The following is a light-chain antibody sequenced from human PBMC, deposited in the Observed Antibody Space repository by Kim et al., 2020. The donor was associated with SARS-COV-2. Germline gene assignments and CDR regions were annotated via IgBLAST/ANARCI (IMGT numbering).Light chain of an antibody. J-gene: IGKJ4*01. CDR2: DAY. CDR3: QEHDNLPALT. Sequence: SVGDSDTITGPASQNMNKYLNWYLQKPRRAPQLLIYDAYNLQTGVPTRFSERGSGTDFSFTISSLQPEGVATYYCQEHDNLPALTFGEGSKVDIK. CDR1: QNMNKY. V-gene: IGKV1-33*01.